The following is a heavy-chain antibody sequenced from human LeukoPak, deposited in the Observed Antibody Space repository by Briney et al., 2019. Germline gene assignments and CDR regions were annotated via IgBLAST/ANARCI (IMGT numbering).Heavy chain of an antibody. CDR3: AKEETTHSLYCVGTCYIFDY. Sequence: GGSLRLSCAASGFTVSSNYMSWVRQAPGKGLEWVSVIYSGGSTYYADSVKGRFTISRDNSKNTLYLQMNSLRAEDSAVYYCAKEETTHSLYCVGTCYIFDYWGQGTLVTVSS. D-gene: IGHD2-21*01. CDR2: IYSGGST. V-gene: IGHV3-53*01. CDR1: GFTVSSNY. J-gene: IGHJ4*02.